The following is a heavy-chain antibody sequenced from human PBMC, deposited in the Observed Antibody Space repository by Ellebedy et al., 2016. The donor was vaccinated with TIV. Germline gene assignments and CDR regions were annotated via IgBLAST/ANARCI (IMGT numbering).Heavy chain of an antibody. J-gene: IGHJ4*02. CDR3: ATTQMGNGYNEVYFGH. V-gene: IGHV3-30*03. Sequence: GESLKISCEASGVSVSSHGMHWVRRAPGKGLQWVAVISHDGSDKIYADSVRGRFTISRDNSKNTLDLQMDSLRAEDTAMYYCATTQMGNGYNEVYFGHWGQGTLVTVSS. CDR2: ISHDGSDK. CDR1: GVSVSSHG. D-gene: IGHD5-24*01.